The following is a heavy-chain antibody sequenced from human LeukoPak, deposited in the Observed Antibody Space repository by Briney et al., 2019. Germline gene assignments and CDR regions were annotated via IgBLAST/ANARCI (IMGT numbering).Heavy chain of an antibody. CDR3: ARVDYSKTFDY. Sequence: SETLSLTCTVSSASISSYYWSWIRQPAGKGLEWIGRIYTSGSTNYNPSLKSRVTLSVDTSKNQFSLKLSSGTAADTAVYYCARVDYSKTFDYWGQGTLVTVSS. D-gene: IGHD4-11*01. CDR2: IYTSGST. CDR1: SASISSYY. V-gene: IGHV4-4*07. J-gene: IGHJ4*02.